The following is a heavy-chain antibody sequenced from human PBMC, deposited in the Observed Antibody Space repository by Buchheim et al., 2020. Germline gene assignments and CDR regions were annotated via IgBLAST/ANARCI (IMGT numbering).Heavy chain of an antibody. V-gene: IGHV3-73*02. CDR1: GFTFSGSA. J-gene: IGHJ6*02. Sequence: EVQLVESGGGLVQPGGSLKLSCAASGFTFSGSAMHWVRQASGKGLEWVGRIRSKANSYATAYAASVKGRFTISSDDSKNTAYLQMNSLKTEDTAVYYCTRPSYSSGWYGYYYGMDVWGQGTT. CDR3: TRPSYSSGWYGYYYGMDV. D-gene: IGHD6-19*01. CDR2: IRSKANSYAT.